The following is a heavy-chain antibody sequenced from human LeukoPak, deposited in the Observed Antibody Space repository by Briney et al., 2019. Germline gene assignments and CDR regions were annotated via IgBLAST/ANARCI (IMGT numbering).Heavy chain of an antibody. CDR1: GYTFNSYG. J-gene: IGHJ6*02. CDR3: ARDDPVSSWLSHNYYYYYGMDV. D-gene: IGHD6-13*01. Sequence: ASVKVSCKASGYTFNSYGISWVRQGPGQGLAWMGWISAYSGNTNDRQEHQDKVNMTTDTSASTAYMELRSLRADDTAEYYSARDDPVSSWLSHNYYYYYGMDVWGQGTTVTVSS. CDR2: ISAYSGNT. V-gene: IGHV1-18*01.